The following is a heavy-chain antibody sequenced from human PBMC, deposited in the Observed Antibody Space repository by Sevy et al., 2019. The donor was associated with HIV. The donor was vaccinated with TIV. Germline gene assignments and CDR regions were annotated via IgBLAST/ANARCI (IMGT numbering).Heavy chain of an antibody. V-gene: IGHV1-18*01. D-gene: IGHD3-10*01. Sequence: ASVKVSCQASGFMFNRHNISWVRQAPGQGLEWMGKISVFNGNTDYAPKFHGRVTMTTDTSTFTAYMELRSLRPDDTAVYYCAKDGSAVKWFGEEGDGFDVWGQGTMVTVSS. CDR2: ISVFNGNT. CDR1: GFMFNRHN. J-gene: IGHJ3*01. CDR3: AKDGSAVKWFGEEGDGFDV.